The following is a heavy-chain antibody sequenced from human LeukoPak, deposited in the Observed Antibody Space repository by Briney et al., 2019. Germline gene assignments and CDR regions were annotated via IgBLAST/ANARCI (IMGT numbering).Heavy chain of an antibody. CDR1: GYSISSGYY. D-gene: IGHD4-23*01. J-gene: IGHJ4*02. CDR2: IYHSGST. V-gene: IGHV4-38-2*02. CDR3: ARDYGGNIDY. Sequence: PSETLSLTCTVSGYSISSGYYWGRIRQPPGKGLEWIGSIYHSGSTYYNPSLKSRVTISVDTSKNQFSLKLSSVTAADTAVYYCARDYGGNIDYWGQGTLVTVSS.